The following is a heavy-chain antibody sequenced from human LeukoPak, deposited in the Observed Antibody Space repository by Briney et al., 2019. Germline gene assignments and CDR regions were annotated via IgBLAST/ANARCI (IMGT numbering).Heavy chain of an antibody. V-gene: IGHV3-23*01. J-gene: IGHJ3*02. CDR2: ISGSGSRT. CDR3: AKGMVKWLGSGWPNDAFDI. CDR1: GFTFSIHG. Sequence: GGSLRLSCAASGFTFSIHGMSWVRQAPGKGLEWVSGISGSGSRTSYADSVKGRFTISRDNSKNSLYLQMNSLRAEDTALYYCAKGMVKWLGSGWPNDAFDIWGRGTMVTVSS. D-gene: IGHD6-19*01.